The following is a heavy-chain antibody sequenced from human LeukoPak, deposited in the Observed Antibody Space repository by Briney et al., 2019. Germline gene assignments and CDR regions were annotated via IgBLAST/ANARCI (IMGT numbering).Heavy chain of an antibody. CDR1: GASIRSFY. Sequence: SETLSLTCSVSGASIRSFYWSWIRQSPGKGLEWIGYINNSGATHYNPSLQGRATISVDTSETQFSMRLKSVTAADTAVYYCARSSNSWKLFDHWGQGILVTVSS. D-gene: IGHD6-13*01. CDR2: INNSGAT. V-gene: IGHV4-59*01. J-gene: IGHJ4*02. CDR3: ARSSNSWKLFDH.